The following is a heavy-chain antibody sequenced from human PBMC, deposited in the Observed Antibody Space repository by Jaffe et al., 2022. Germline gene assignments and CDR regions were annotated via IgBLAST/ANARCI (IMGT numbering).Heavy chain of an antibody. D-gene: IGHD1-26*01. CDR2: IYPGDSDT. CDR1: GYSFISYW. CDR3: VRRSPGVAVGATNPYFDN. Sequence: EVQLVQSGAEVKKPGESLKISCKSSGYSFISYWIGWVRQMPGKGLEWMGIIYPGDSDTRYSPSFQGQVTISADKSISTAYLQWSSLKASDTAVYYCVRRSPGVAVGATNPYFDNWGQGTLVTVSS. V-gene: IGHV5-51*03. J-gene: IGHJ4*02.